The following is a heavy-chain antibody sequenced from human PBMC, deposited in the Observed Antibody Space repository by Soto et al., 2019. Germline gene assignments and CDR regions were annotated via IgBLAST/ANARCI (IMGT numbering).Heavy chain of an antibody. CDR3: VRSYDDSNGFSLSQFDY. CDR2: INPTGVRT. Sequence: ASVKVTCKSSGYTFSNYYIHWVRQAPGQGLERMGIINPTGVRTTYAQKIWGRVTMTRDTSTSTVYVDMGSLRSEGTAVYFCVRSYDDSNGFSLSQFDYWGQGTRVTVSS. J-gene: IGHJ4*02. V-gene: IGHV1-46*01. D-gene: IGHD3-22*01. CDR1: GYTFSNYY.